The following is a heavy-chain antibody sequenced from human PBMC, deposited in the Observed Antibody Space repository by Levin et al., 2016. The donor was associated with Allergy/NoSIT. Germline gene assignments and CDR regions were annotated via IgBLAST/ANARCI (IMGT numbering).Heavy chain of an antibody. CDR3: ARDSSGWYGMDV. J-gene: IGHJ6*02. Sequence: WVRQAPGQGLEWMGWISAYNDNTNYAQKLQGRVTMTTDTSTSTAYMELRSLRSDDTAVYYCARDSSGWYGMDVWGQGTTVTVSS. V-gene: IGHV1-18*01. D-gene: IGHD6-19*01. CDR2: ISAYNDNT.